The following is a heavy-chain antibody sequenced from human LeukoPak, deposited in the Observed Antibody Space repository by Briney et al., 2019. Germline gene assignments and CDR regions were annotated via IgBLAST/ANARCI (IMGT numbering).Heavy chain of an antibody. Sequence: SETLSLTCAVYGGSFSGYYWSWIRQPPGKGLEWIGEINHSGSTNYNPSLKSRVTISVDTSKNQFSLKLSSVTAADTAVYYCARGYDFWSGYPIYYYGMDVWGQGTTVTVSS. CDR1: GGSFSGYY. D-gene: IGHD3-3*01. CDR2: INHSGST. CDR3: ARGYDFWSGYPIYYYGMDV. V-gene: IGHV4-34*01. J-gene: IGHJ6*02.